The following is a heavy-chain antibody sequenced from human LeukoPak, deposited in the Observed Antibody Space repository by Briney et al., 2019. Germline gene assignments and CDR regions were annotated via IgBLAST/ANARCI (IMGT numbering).Heavy chain of an antibody. D-gene: IGHD6-19*01. Sequence: SVKVSCKASGGTFSSYAISWVRQAPGQGLEWMGGIIPIFGTANYAQKFQGRVTITADKSTSTAYMELSSLRPEDTAVYYCARVSSGRHYGGYFDYWGQGTLVTVSS. CDR3: ARVSSGRHYGGYFDY. CDR1: GGTFSSYA. J-gene: IGHJ4*02. CDR2: IIPIFGTA. V-gene: IGHV1-69*06.